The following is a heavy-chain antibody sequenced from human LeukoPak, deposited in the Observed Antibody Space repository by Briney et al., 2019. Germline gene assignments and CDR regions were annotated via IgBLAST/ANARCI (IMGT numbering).Heavy chain of an antibody. V-gene: IGHV3-21*01. Sequence: PGGSLRLSCAASGFTFSSYSFNWVRQAPGKGLEWISSISNTKTYINYADSVKGRFTISGDNAKNSLFLHMTSLRAEDTAVYYCVRDGAYYDSAPYNFDFWGQGTLVAVSS. CDR3: VRDGAYYDSAPYNFDF. J-gene: IGHJ4*02. D-gene: IGHD3-22*01. CDR1: GFTFSSYS. CDR2: ISNTKTYI.